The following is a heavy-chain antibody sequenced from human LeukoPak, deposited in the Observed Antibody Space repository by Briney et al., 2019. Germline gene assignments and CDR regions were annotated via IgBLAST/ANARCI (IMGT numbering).Heavy chain of an antibody. CDR3: ATAITYYYDSSGYLGGFDY. CDR1: GYTLTELS. Sequence: ASVKVSCKVSGYTLTELSMHWVRQAPGKGLEWMGGFDPEDGETIYAQKFQGRVTMTEDTPTDTAYIELSSLRSEDTAVYYCATAITYYYDSSGYLGGFDYWAREPWSPSPQ. V-gene: IGHV1-24*01. J-gene: IGHJ4*02. CDR2: FDPEDGET. D-gene: IGHD3-22*01.